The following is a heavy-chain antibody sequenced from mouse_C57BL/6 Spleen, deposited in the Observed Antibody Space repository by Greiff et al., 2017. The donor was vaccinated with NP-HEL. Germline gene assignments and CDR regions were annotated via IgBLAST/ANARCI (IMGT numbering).Heavy chain of an antibody. CDR2: IYPGSGST. V-gene: IGHV1-55*01. CDR1: GYTFTSYW. Sequence: VKVVESGAELVKPGASVKMSCKASGYTFTSYWITWVKQRPGQGLEWIGDIYPGSGSTNYNEKFKSKATLTVDTSSSTAYMQLSSLTSEDSAVYYCARRGFAYWGQGTLVTVSA. J-gene: IGHJ3*01. CDR3: ARRGFAY.